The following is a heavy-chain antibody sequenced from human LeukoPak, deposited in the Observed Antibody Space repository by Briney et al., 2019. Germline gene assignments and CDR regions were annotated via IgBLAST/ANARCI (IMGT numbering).Heavy chain of an antibody. J-gene: IGHJ4*02. D-gene: IGHD6-13*01. Sequence: GGSLRLSCAVSGFTFSRYTMNWVRQAPGKGLEWVSSISSGSSNIHYADSVKGRFTISRDNAKNSLYLQMNSLRAEDTAVYYCASPIATDGLDYWGQGTLVTVSS. V-gene: IGHV3-21*01. CDR3: ASPIATDGLDY. CDR1: GFTFSRYT. CDR2: ISSGSSNI.